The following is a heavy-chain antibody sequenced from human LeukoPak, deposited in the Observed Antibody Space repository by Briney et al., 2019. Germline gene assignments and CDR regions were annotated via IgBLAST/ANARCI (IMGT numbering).Heavy chain of an antibody. D-gene: IGHD1-26*01. Sequence: PGGSLRLSCAASGFTFSSYSMNWVRQAPGKGLEWVSSISSSSYIYYADSVKGRFTISRDNAKNSLYLQMNSLRAEDTAVYYCARLPGSYGMDVWGQGTTVTVSS. CDR3: ARLPGSYGMDV. J-gene: IGHJ6*02. CDR1: GFTFSSYS. V-gene: IGHV3-21*01. CDR2: ISSSSYI.